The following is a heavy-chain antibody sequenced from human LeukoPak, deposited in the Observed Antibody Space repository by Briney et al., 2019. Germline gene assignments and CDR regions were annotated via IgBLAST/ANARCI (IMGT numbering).Heavy chain of an antibody. CDR3: AKDWDYYDSSGRWGAFDI. Sequence: GRSLRLSCAASGFIFDDYAMHWVRXXXXKXXXXXXXXXXNSGXIEYADPVKGRFTXXRDNAKKSLFLQMNSLRAEDTALYYCAKDWDYYDSSGRWGAFDIWGQGTMVTVSS. CDR1: GFIFDDYA. D-gene: IGHD3-22*01. V-gene: IGHV3-9*01. CDR2: XXXNSGXI. J-gene: IGHJ3*02.